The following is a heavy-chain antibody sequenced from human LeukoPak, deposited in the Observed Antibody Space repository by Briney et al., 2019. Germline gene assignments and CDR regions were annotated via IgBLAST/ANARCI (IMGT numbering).Heavy chain of an antibody. V-gene: IGHV5-51*01. CDR2: IYPGDSDT. J-gene: IGHJ3*02. D-gene: IGHD2-15*01. CDR1: GYSFTTYW. Sequence: GESLKISCKGSGYSFTTYWIAWVRQMPGKGLEWMGIIYPGDSDTRYSPSFHGQVTMSADRSISTAYLQWSSLKASGTAMYYCARRGYCSGGDCYSAAFDIWGQGTMVTVSS. CDR3: ARRGYCSGGDCYSAAFDI.